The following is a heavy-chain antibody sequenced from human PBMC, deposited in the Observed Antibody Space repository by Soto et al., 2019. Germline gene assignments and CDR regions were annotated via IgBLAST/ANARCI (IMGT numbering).Heavy chain of an antibody. J-gene: IGHJ3*02. D-gene: IGHD3-22*01. CDR2: INWNGGSK. Sequence: GGSLRLSCAASGFTFDDYGMSWVRQAPGKGLEWVSGINWNGGSKGYADSVKGRFTISRDNAKNSLYLQMNSLRAEDTALYYCATGQGTYYYDSSGYRDAFDIWGQGTMVTGSS. V-gene: IGHV3-20*04. CDR3: ATGQGTYYYDSSGYRDAFDI. CDR1: GFTFDDYG.